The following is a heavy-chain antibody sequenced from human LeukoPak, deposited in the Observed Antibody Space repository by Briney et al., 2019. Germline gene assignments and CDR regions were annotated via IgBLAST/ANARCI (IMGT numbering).Heavy chain of an antibody. J-gene: IGHJ3*02. CDR1: GFTFSSSTFGSYT. D-gene: IGHD2-15*01. Sequence: GGSLRLSCATSGFTFSSSTFGSYTMNWVRQAPGKGLEWVSSISSTGTYIYYTDSVKGRFTISRDIANSLLYLQMNSLRADDTAVYYCAKSPRSVGYIVLEIWGQGTMVTVSS. CDR2: ISSTGTYI. V-gene: IGHV3-21*04. CDR3: AKSPRSVGYIVLEI.